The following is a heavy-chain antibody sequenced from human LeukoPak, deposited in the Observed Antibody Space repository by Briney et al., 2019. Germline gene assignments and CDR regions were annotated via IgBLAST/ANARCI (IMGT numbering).Heavy chain of an antibody. Sequence: PSETLSLTCAVYGGSFSGYYWSWIRQPPGKGLEWIGEINHSGSTNYNPSLKSRVTISVDTSKNQFSLKLSSVTAADTAVYYCARRVNWNVIVDYYYLDVWGKGTTVTISS. CDR1: GGSFSGYY. D-gene: IGHD1-1*01. CDR3: ARRVNWNVIVDYYYLDV. J-gene: IGHJ6*03. V-gene: IGHV4-34*01. CDR2: INHSGST.